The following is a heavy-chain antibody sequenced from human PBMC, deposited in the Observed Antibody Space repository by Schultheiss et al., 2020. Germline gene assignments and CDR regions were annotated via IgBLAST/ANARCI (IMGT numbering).Heavy chain of an antibody. Sequence: SETLSLTCTVSGGSISSGGYYWSWIRQHPGKGLEWIGYIYYSGSTYYNPSLKSRVTISVDTSKNQFSLKLSSVTAADTAVYYCARGHSKVLGYWGQGTLVTVSS. CDR2: IYYSGST. D-gene: IGHD2-8*02. J-gene: IGHJ4*02. CDR1: GGSISSGGYY. CDR3: ARGHSKVLGY. V-gene: IGHV4-31*03.